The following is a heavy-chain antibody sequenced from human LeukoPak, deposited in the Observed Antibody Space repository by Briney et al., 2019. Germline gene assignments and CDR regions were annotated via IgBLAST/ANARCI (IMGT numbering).Heavy chain of an antibody. J-gene: IGHJ4*02. CDR3: ARDEYYDYVWGSYRPGPYDF. D-gene: IGHD3-16*02. Sequence: GGSLRLSCAASEFTFSSYWMSWVRQAPGKGLEWVANIKEDGNEKYYVDSVKGRFTISRDNAKNSLYLQMNSLRAEDTAVYYYARDEYYDYVWGSYRPGPYDFWGQGTLVTVSS. CDR2: IKEDGNEK. V-gene: IGHV3-7*01. CDR1: EFTFSSYW.